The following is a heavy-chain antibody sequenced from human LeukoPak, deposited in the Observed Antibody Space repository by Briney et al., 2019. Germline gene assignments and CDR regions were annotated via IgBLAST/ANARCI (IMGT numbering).Heavy chain of an antibody. D-gene: IGHD3-10*01. V-gene: IGHV4-34*01. Sequence: SETLSLTCAVYGGSFSDYYWSWIRQSPGKGLEWIGEINHSGTTHYNPSLKSRVTISVDTSKNQFSLKLRSVTAADTAVYYCARGGYYGSGNDFRFDPWGQGTLVTVSS. CDR3: ARGGYYGSGNDFRFDP. CDR2: INHSGTT. J-gene: IGHJ5*02. CDR1: GGSFSDYY.